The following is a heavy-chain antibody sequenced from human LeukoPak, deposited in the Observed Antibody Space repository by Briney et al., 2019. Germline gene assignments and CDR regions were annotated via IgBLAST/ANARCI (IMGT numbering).Heavy chain of an antibody. CDR2: IYTGDVT. D-gene: IGHD3-22*01. CDR1: GFRVSSNH. J-gene: IGHJ4*02. CDR3: ARERDYDTYIDY. Sequence: GGSLRLSCAVSGFRVSSNHMTWVRQAPGKGLEWVSLIYTGDVTYYADSVKGRFTVSTDNSKNILYLQMDSLTAEDTALYYCARERDYDTYIDYWGQGTLVTVSS. V-gene: IGHV3-53*01.